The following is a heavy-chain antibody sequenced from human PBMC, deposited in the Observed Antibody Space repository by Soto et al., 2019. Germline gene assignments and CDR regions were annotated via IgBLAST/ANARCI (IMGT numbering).Heavy chain of an antibody. V-gene: IGHV3-7*01. CDR1: GFTFSNYW. CDR2: IKPDGSEE. D-gene: IGHD1-26*01. J-gene: IGHJ5*02. Sequence: EVHLMESGGGLVQPGGSLRLSCAASGFTFSNYWMSWVRQAPGKGLEWVANIKPDGSEEYYVDSVKGRFTISRDNAQKSLFLQMNSLRAEDTAVYYCARRGQKSGSYASWGQGTLVTVSS. CDR3: ARRGQKSGSYAS.